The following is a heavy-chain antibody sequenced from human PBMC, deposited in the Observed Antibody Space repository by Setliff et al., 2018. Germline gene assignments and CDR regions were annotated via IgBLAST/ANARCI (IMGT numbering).Heavy chain of an antibody. J-gene: IGHJ4*02. CDR3: ARMSTSGPHYDY. CDR1: GYTFTNYG. V-gene: IGHV1-18*01. D-gene: IGHD2-8*02. Sequence: GASVKVSCKTSGYTFTNYGITWVRQAPGQGLEWMGWINNYSFKTNSPQKFLDRLTMTTDTSTSTAYMELKDLTSDDTALYYCARMSTSGPHYDYWGQGTLVTVSS. CDR2: INNYSFKT.